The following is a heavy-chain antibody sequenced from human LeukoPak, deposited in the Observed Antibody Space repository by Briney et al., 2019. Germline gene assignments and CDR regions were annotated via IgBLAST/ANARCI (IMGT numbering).Heavy chain of an antibody. CDR1: GGSFSGYY. CDR3: ARRESGSYYFDY. V-gene: IGHV4-34*01. D-gene: IGHD1-26*01. J-gene: IGHJ4*02. CDR2: INHSGST. Sequence: SETLSLTCAVYGGSFSGYYWSWIRQPPGKGLEWIGEINHSGSTNYNPSLKSRVTISVDTSKNQFSLKLSSVTAADTAVYYRARRESGSYYFDYWGQGTLVTVSS.